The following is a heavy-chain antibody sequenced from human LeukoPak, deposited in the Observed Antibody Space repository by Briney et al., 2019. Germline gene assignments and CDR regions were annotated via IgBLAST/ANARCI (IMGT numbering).Heavy chain of an antibody. CDR3: ARAGYSYGSGSYSSSAYFDY. CDR1: GGSFSGYY. D-gene: IGHD3-10*01. J-gene: IGHJ4*02. CDR2: IYYSGST. V-gene: IGHV4-59*01. Sequence: SETLSLTCAVYGGSFSGYYWSWVRQPPGKGLEGNGYIYYSGSTNYNPSLKSRVTISVDTSKNQFSLKLSSVTAADTAVYYCARAGYSYGSGSYSSSAYFDYWGQGTLVTVSS.